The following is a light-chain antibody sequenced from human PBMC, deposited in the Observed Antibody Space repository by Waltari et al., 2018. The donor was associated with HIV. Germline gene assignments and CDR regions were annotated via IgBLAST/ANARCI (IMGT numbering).Light chain of an antibody. CDR2: EVS. Sequence: QSALTQPAAVSGSPGPPVTIPCTGTSSDVGRYNLVSWYQQHPGNAPKLMIYEVSKRPSGVSNRFSGSKSGNTASLTISGLQAEDEADYYCCSYAGSSTSVFGGGTKLTVL. CDR3: CSYAGSSTSV. V-gene: IGLV2-23*02. J-gene: IGLJ2*01. CDR1: SSDVGRYNL.